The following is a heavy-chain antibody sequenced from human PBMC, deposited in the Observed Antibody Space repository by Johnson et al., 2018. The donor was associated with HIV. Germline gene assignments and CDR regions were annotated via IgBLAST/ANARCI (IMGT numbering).Heavy chain of an antibody. CDR2: MSYDGSKQ. J-gene: IGHJ3*02. CDR1: GFTFRAYG. D-gene: IGHD1-26*01. V-gene: IGHV3-30*03. Sequence: QVQLVESGGGVVQPGKSLRLSCAASGFTFRAYGMHWVRQAPGKGLEWLTLMSYDGSKQYYADSVKGRFTISRDNSKNTLYLQMNILRAEDTAVYYCARDLSEGELGHAFDIWGQGTMVTVSS. CDR3: ARDLSEGELGHAFDI.